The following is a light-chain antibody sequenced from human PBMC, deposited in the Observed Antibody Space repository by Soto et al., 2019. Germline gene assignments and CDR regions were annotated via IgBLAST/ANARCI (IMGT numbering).Light chain of an antibody. CDR2: DAS. V-gene: IGKV1-5*01. CDR1: QSISRW. J-gene: IGKJ1*01. CDR3: QQYNDYLTWT. Sequence: DIQMTQSPSTLSASVGDRVTITCRASQSISRWLAWYQQKPGKAPKVLIFDASTLESGVPSRFGGSGSGTEFTLTIRSLQPDDFATYYCQQYNDYLTWTFGQGTKVEIK.